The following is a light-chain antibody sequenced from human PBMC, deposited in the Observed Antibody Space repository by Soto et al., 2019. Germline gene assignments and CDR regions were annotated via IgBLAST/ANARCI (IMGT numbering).Light chain of an antibody. V-gene: IGKV3-20*01. CDR3: QQYGSSHRT. CDR2: GAS. CDR1: QSVSSSY. Sequence: EIVLTQSPGTLSSSPGERATLSCRASQSVSSSYLAWYQQKPGQAPRLLIYGASSRATGIPDRFSGSGSGTDFTLTISRLTPEDFAVYYCQQYGSSHRTFREGTKMDIK. J-gene: IGKJ1*01.